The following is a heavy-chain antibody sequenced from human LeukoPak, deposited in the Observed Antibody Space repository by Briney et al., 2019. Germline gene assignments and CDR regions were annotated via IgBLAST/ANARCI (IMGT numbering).Heavy chain of an antibody. V-gene: IGHV1-3*01. J-gene: IGHJ4*02. D-gene: IGHD4-17*01. CDR3: ARDPYGDYGFDY. CDR2: INAGNGNT. Sequence: ASVKVSCKASGYTFTGYYMHWVRQAPGQRLEWMGWINAGNGNTKYSQKFQGRVTITRDTSASTAYMELSSLRSEDTAVYYCARDPYGDYGFDYWGQGTLVTVSS. CDR1: GYTFTGYY.